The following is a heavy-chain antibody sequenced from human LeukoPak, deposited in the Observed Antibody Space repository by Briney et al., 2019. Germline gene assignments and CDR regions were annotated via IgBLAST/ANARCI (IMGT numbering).Heavy chain of an antibody. D-gene: IGHD3-22*01. CDR2: ISSSSDFI. J-gene: IGHJ4*02. Sequence: GGSLRLSCAASGFTFSRYSMNWVRQAPGKGLEWVSSISSSSDFICYADSVKGRFTISRDNAKNSLYLQMNSVRAEDTAVYYCARDQYYDTSGQIDYWGQGTLVTVSS. V-gene: IGHV3-21*01. CDR3: ARDQYYDTSGQIDY. CDR1: GFTFSRYS.